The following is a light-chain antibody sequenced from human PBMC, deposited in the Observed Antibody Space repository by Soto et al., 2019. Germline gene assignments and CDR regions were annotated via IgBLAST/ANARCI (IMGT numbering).Light chain of an antibody. Sequence: EIVLTQSPCTLSLSPGERATLSCRASQSVSSSYLAWYQQKPGQAPRLLIYGASSRATGIPARFGGSGSGTEFTLTISSLQSEDFAVYYCQQYNDWPPITFGQGTRLAI. J-gene: IGKJ5*01. CDR3: QQYNDWPPIT. V-gene: IGKV3-15*01. CDR1: QSVSSSY. CDR2: GAS.